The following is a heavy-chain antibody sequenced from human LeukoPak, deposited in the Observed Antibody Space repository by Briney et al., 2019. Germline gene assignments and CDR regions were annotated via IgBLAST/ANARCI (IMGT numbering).Heavy chain of an antibody. CDR2: IKSETDGGTR. CDR3: TTYLGYCSGGSCFSGAFDI. J-gene: IGHJ3*02. V-gene: IGHV3-15*01. CDR1: GFTFSKAW. D-gene: IGHD2-15*01. Sequence: GGSLRLSCAASGFTFSKAWLNWVREAPGKGLEWVGRIKSETDGGTRDYAAPVRGRFFISRDDSENTLYLQMNSLQTEDTAVYYCTTYLGYCSGGSCFSGAFDIWGQGTMVTVSS.